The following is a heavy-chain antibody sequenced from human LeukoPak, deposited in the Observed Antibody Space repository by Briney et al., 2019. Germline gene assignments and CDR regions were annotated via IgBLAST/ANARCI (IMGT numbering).Heavy chain of an antibody. Sequence: SETLSLTCTVSGYSISSGYYWGWIRQPPGKGLEWIGSIYHSGSTYYNPSLKSRVTISVDTSKNQFSLKLSSVTAADTAVYYCARDRVPSYELYYYYGMDVWGQGTTVTVSS. V-gene: IGHV4-38-2*02. CDR2: IYHSGST. J-gene: IGHJ6*02. CDR3: ARDRVPSYELYYYYGMDV. D-gene: IGHD5-18*01. CDR1: GYSISSGYY.